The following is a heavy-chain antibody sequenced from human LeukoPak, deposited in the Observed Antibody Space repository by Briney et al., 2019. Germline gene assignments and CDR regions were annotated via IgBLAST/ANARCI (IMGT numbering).Heavy chain of an antibody. Sequence: PSETLSLTCAVSGVSISNRGYSWSWIRQPPGKGLEWIGEINHSGSTNYNPSLKSRVTISVDTSKNQFSLKLSSVTAADTAVYYCARKYRRYFDWLLDPGKEYFDYWGQGTLVTVSS. J-gene: IGHJ4*02. V-gene: IGHV4-30-2*01. D-gene: IGHD3-9*01. CDR3: ARKYRRYFDWLLDPGKEYFDY. CDR2: INHSGST. CDR1: GVSISNRGYS.